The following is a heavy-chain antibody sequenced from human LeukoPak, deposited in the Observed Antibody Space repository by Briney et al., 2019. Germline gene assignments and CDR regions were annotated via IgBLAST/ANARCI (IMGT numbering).Heavy chain of an antibody. CDR3: TRGTNYDFWSGPLEYYYYMDV. J-gene: IGHJ6*03. Sequence: PSETLSLTCAVYGGSFSGYYWSWIRQPPGKGLEWIGEINHSGSTNYNPSLKSRVTISVDTSKNQFSLKLSSVTAADTAVYYCTRGTNYDFWSGPLEYYYYMDVWGKGTTVTVSS. V-gene: IGHV4-34*01. D-gene: IGHD3-3*01. CDR1: GGSFSGYY. CDR2: INHSGST.